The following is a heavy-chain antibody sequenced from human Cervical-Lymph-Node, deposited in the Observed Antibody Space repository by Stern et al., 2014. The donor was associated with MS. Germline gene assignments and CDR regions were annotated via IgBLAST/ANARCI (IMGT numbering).Heavy chain of an antibody. CDR3: ARDGRHTDNYGLDV. D-gene: IGHD3-9*01. Sequence: QLVQSGAEVKKPGSSVKVSCKASGGTFSYYAINWVRQAPGQGLEWMGGIIPIFGTANYAQKFQGRVTITADESTRTSYMQLSSLRSNDTAVYFCARDGRHTDNYGLDVWGQGTTVTVSS. J-gene: IGHJ6*02. V-gene: IGHV1-69*01. CDR1: GGTFSYYA. CDR2: IIPIFGTA.